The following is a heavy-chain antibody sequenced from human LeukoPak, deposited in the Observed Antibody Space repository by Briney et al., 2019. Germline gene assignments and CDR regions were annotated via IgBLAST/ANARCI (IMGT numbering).Heavy chain of an antibody. CDR2: ISGSGGST. V-gene: IGHV3-23*01. D-gene: IGHD2-15*01. Sequence: GGSLRPSCAASGFTFSSYAMSWVRQAPGKGLEWVSAISGSGGSTYYADSVKGRFTISRDNSKNTLYLQMNSLRAEDTAVYYCARAGGDCSGGSCYFLFDAFDIWGQGTMVTVSS. CDR3: ARAGGDCSGGSCYFLFDAFDI. J-gene: IGHJ3*02. CDR1: GFTFSSYA.